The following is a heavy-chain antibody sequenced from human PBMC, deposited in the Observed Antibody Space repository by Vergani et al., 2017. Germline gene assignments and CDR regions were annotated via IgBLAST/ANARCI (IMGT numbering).Heavy chain of an antibody. CDR2: IKSTFDRGTT. CDR1: GFSFRNAW. J-gene: IGHJ6*02. Sequence: EVQLVESGGGIVKPGGSLRLSCVASGFSFRNAWMNWVRRTPGKGLEWVGRIKSTFDRGTTDYAAAVKGRFTISRDDSKNTLCLQMNGLKTEDIGVCYCTTDPRYCGDGSCYWLRDHHYYGMDVWGQGTTVTVSS. V-gene: IGHV3-15*07. CDR3: TTDPRYCGDGSCYWLRDHHYYGMDV. D-gene: IGHD2-21*01.